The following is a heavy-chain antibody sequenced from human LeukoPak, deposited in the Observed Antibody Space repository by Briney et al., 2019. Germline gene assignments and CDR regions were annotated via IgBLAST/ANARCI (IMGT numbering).Heavy chain of an antibody. CDR2: IYYSGST. Sequence: SETLSLTCTVSGGSISGYYWTWIRQPPGKGLEWIGFIYYSGSTNYNPSLKSRVTMSVDTSKNQFSLKLSSVTAADTAVYYCARDNPSGYYYYYMDVWGKGTTVTVS. CDR3: ARDNPSGYYYYYMDV. CDR1: GGSISGYY. V-gene: IGHV4-59*12. J-gene: IGHJ6*03. D-gene: IGHD1-14*01.